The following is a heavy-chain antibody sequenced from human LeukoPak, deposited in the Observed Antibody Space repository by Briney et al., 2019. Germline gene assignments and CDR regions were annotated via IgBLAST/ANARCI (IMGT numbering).Heavy chain of an antibody. CDR3: ATEWELLVN. CDR1: GFTFSSYG. Sequence: PGGSLRLSCAASGFTFSSYGMHWVHQAPGKGLEWVAVIWYDGSNKYYADSVKGRFTISRDNSKNTLYLQMNSLRAEDTAVYYCATEWELLVNWGQGTLVTVSS. D-gene: IGHD1-26*01. V-gene: IGHV3-30*02. CDR2: IWYDGSNK. J-gene: IGHJ4*02.